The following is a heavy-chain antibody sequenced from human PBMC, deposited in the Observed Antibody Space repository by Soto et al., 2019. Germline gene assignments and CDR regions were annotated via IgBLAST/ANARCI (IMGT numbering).Heavy chain of an antibody. CDR3: ARLPGYYFDS. V-gene: IGHV3-64*01. CDR2: NSSNGGRT. J-gene: IGHJ4*02. CDR1: GFTFSSYA. Sequence: EVPLVESGGGLVQPGGSLRLSCAASGFTFSSYAMHWVRQAPGKGLEYVSANSSNGGRTYYANSVKVRFTISRDNSQNTLYFQMGSLRAEDMAVYYSARLPGYYFDSLRQGPLVTFSS.